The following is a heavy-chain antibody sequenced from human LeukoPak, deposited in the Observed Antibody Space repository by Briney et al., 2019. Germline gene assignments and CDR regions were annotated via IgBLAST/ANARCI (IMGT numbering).Heavy chain of an antibody. CDR3: ASYSGIYSAFEI. CDR2: IYHSGST. D-gene: IGHD1-26*01. V-gene: IGHV4-4*02. J-gene: IGHJ3*02. CDR1: GGSISSSNW. Sequence: TSGTLSLTCAVSGGSISSSNWWSWVRQPPGKGLEWIGEIYHSGSTNYNPSLKSRVTISVDTSKNQFSLKLSSVTAADTAVYHCASYSGIYSAFEIWSQGTLVTVSS.